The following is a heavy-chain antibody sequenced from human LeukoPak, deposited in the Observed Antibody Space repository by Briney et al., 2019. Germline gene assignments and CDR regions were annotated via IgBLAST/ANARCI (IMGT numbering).Heavy chain of an antibody. CDR1: GFTFSSYA. D-gene: IGHD2-2*01. Sequence: RSLRLSCAASGFTFSSYAMHWVRQAPGKGLEWVAVISYDGSNKYYADSVKGRFTISRDNSKNTLYLQMNSLRAEDTAVYYCARDIGASTSRGWFDPWGQGTLVTVSS. CDR3: ARDIGASTSRGWFDP. V-gene: IGHV3-30-3*01. J-gene: IGHJ5*02. CDR2: ISYDGSNK.